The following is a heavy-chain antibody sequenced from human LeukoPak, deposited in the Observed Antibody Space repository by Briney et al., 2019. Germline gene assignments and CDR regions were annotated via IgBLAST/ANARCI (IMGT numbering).Heavy chain of an antibody. CDR2: ISRSGGST. CDR1: GFTFSSYA. CDR3: AKDDCGSCYDSSGYCLD. D-gene: IGHD3-22*01. Sequence: GGSLRLSCAASGFTFSSYAMSWVRQAPGKGLEWVSAISRSGGSTYYADSVKGRFTISRDNSKNTLHLQMNSLRAEDTAVYYCAKDDCGSCYDSSGYCLDWGQGTLVTVSS. V-gene: IGHV3-23*01. J-gene: IGHJ4*02.